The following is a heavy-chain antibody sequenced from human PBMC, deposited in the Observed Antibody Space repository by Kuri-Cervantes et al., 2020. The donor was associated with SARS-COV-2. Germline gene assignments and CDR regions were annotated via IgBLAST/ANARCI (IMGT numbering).Heavy chain of an antibody. CDR1: GFTFSTYS. CDR2: ISSGSSTI. J-gene: IGHJ2*01. CDR3: ARDPHITLIRGAYFDL. Sequence: LSLTCAASGFTFSTYSMNWVRQAPGKGLEWVSYISSGSSTIYYADSVKGRFTISRGNARNSLYLQMNSLRAEDTAVYYCARDPHITLIRGAYFDLWGRGTLVTVSS. D-gene: IGHD3-10*01. V-gene: IGHV3-48*01.